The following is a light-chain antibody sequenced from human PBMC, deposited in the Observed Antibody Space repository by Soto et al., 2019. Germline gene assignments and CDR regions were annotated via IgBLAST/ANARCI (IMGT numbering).Light chain of an antibody. Sequence: EIVMTQSPATLSVSPGERATLSCRASQSVSSNLAWYQQKPGQAPRLLIYGASTRATGIPARFNGSGSGKEFTLNISSLQSEDFAVYYCQQYNNWPQTFGQGTKLEIK. CDR1: QSVSSN. J-gene: IGKJ2*01. CDR2: GAS. V-gene: IGKV3-15*01. CDR3: QQYNNWPQT.